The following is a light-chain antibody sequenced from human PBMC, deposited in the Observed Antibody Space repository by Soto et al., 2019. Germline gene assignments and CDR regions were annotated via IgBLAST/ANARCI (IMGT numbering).Light chain of an antibody. J-gene: IGKJ2*01. V-gene: IGKV1-39*01. CDR3: QQSYSTPT. Sequence: DIQMTQSPSSLSASVGDRVTITCRASQSISSYLNWYQQKPGKAPKLLIYAASSLQSGVPSRFSGSGSGTDFTLTSSSLQPEDFATYYCQQSYSTPTFGQGTQLEIK. CDR1: QSISSY. CDR2: AAS.